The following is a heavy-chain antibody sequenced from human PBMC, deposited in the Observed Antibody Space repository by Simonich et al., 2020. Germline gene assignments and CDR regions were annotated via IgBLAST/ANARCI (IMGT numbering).Heavy chain of an antibody. J-gene: IGHJ4*02. Sequence: QLQLQASGPGLVKPSETLSLTCTVSGGSISSSSYYWGWIRQPPGKWLEWIGSIYYSGRTYYNPSLKSRVTISVDTSKNQFSLKLSSVTAADTAVYYCARWAYSSSYFDYWGQGTLVTVSS. CDR1: GGSISSSSYY. D-gene: IGHD6-6*01. CDR3: ARWAYSSSYFDY. V-gene: IGHV4-39*01. CDR2: IYYSGRT.